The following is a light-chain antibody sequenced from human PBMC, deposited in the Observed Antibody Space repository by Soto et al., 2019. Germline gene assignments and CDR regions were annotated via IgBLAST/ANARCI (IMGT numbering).Light chain of an antibody. V-gene: IGKV1-5*03. CDR3: QQYNNYWT. J-gene: IGKJ1*01. CDR2: KAS. Sequence: DIQMTQSPSTLSASVGDRVTITCRASQIISNWLAWYQQKPGKAPKLLIYKASSLESGVPSRFSGSGSGTEFTLTISSLQPDDFPTYYCQQYNNYWTFGQGTKVEIK. CDR1: QIISNW.